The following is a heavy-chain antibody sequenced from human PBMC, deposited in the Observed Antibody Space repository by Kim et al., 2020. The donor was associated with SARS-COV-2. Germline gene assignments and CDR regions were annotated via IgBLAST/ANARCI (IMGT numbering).Heavy chain of an antibody. J-gene: IGHJ3*02. V-gene: IGHV1-46*01. CDR3: ARLWRHSGWTPGDAFDI. D-gene: IGHD6-19*01. Sequence: QGEVTMTRDTSTSTVYMELSSLKSEDTAVYYCARLWRHSGWTPGDAFDIWGQGTMVTVSS.